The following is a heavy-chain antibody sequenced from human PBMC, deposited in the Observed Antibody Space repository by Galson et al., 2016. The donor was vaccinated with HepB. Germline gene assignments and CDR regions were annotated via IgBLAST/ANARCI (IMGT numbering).Heavy chain of an antibody. V-gene: IGHV3-43*01. CDR3: AKGVALWYSSGWGERYFQH. Sequence: SLRLSCAASGLTFEDFSMHWVRQVPGKGLEWVSCINWNGDSTYYADSVKGRFTLSRDNKKNSLYLQMNSLRTEDTALYYCAKGVALWYSSGWGERYFQHWGQGTLVTVSS. D-gene: IGHD6-19*01. CDR1: GLTFEDFS. CDR2: INWNGDST. J-gene: IGHJ1*01.